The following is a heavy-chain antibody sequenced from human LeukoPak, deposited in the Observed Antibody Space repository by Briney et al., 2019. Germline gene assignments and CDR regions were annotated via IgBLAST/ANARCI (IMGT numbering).Heavy chain of an antibody. D-gene: IGHD2-15*01. CDR1: GFIFYDFA. CDR2: ISWNSYII. CDR3: VKSGGYYYIDA. Sequence: GGSLRLSCPDSGFIFYDFALHWVRQPPGKGLDWVSTISWNSYIILYADSVKGRFTISRDNDRNSLYLEMNSLRSEDTALYYSVKSGGYYYIDAWGKGTTVVVSS. V-gene: IGHV3-9*01. J-gene: IGHJ6*03.